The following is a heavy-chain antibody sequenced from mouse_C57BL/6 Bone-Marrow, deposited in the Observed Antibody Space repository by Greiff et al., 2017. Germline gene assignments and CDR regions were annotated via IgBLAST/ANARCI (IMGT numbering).Heavy chain of an antibody. Sequence: EVMLVESGGGLVQPGGSLKLSCAASGFTFSDYYMYWVRQTPEKRLEWVAYISNGGGSTYYPDTVKGRFTISRDNAKNTLYLQMSRLKSEDTAMYDCARHDGYYLYYAMDYWGQGTSVTVSS. CDR2: ISNGGGST. D-gene: IGHD2-3*01. CDR1: GFTFSDYY. V-gene: IGHV5-12*01. J-gene: IGHJ4*01. CDR3: ARHDGYYLYYAMDY.